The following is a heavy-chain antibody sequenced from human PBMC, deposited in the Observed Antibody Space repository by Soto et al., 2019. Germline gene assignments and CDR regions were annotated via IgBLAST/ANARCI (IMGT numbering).Heavy chain of an antibody. Sequence: GGSLRLSCAASGFTFSSYAMSWVRQAPGKGLEWVSAISGSGGSTYYADSVKGRFTISRDNSKNTLYLQMNSLRAEDTAVYYCAKVFVVITTGAWFDPWGQGTLVTVSS. CDR1: GFTFSSYA. CDR3: AKVFVVITTGAWFDP. D-gene: IGHD3-22*01. V-gene: IGHV3-23*01. CDR2: ISGSGGST. J-gene: IGHJ5*02.